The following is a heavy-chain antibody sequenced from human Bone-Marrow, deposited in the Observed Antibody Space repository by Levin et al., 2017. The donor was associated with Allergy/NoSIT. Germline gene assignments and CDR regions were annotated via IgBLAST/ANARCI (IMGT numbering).Heavy chain of an antibody. Sequence: GESLKISCKASGYTFTGYYMHWVRQAPGQGLEWMGRINPNSGGTNYAQKFQGRVTMTRDTSISTAYMELSRLRSDDTAVYYCARGWGAAAGTGGYYFDYWGQGTLVTVSS. V-gene: IGHV1-2*06. CDR2: INPNSGGT. J-gene: IGHJ4*02. CDR3: ARGWGAAAGTGGYYFDY. D-gene: IGHD6-13*01. CDR1: GYTFTGYY.